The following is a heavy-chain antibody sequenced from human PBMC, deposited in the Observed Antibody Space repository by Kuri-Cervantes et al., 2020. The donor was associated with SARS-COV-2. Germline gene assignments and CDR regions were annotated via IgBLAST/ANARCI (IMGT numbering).Heavy chain of an antibody. Sequence: SETLSLTCAVYGGSLSGYYWSWIRQPPGKGLEWIGEINHSGSTNYNPSLKSRVTISVDTSKNQFSLKLSSVTAADTAVYYCAREIPEYCSGGSCYSSSARVFDYWGQGTLVTVSS. CDR2: INHSGST. CDR3: AREIPEYCSGGSCYSSSARVFDY. CDR1: GGSLSGYY. J-gene: IGHJ4*02. D-gene: IGHD2-15*01. V-gene: IGHV4-34*01.